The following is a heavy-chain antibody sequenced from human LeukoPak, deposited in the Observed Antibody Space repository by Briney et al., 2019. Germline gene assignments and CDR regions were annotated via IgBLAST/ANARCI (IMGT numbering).Heavy chain of an antibody. CDR1: GVSISSYY. Sequence: PSETLSLTCTVSGVSISSYYWSWIRQPAGKGLEWIGRIHISGSTNYNPSLKSRVTISVDTSKNQFSLKLNSVTAADTAVYYCASRRRGYSYGHSDYYMDVWGKGTTVTVSS. D-gene: IGHD5-18*01. CDR2: IHISGST. V-gene: IGHV4-4*07. CDR3: ASRRRGYSYGHSDYYMDV. J-gene: IGHJ6*03.